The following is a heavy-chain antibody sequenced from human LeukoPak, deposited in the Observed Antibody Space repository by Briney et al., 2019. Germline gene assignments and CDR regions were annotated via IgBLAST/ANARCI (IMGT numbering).Heavy chain of an antibody. CDR3: ARLLRPGGGTGDVFDL. J-gene: IGHJ3*01. D-gene: IGHD1-26*01. CDR2: IDNSGKT. V-gene: IGHV4-59*08. CDR1: GGSISGDH. Sequence: TSETLSLTCTVSGGSISGDHWSWIRQAPGKGLEWVGYIDNSGKTNYSPSLRGRDTMSLDKSKNQLSLILNSVSAADTAMFYCARLLRPGGGTGDVFDLWGQGTLVTVSS.